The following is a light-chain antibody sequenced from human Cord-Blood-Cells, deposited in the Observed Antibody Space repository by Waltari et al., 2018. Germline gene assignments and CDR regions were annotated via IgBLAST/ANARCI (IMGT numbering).Light chain of an antibody. CDR3: CSDGGSDV. J-gene: IGLJ2*01. Sequence: QSALTQPPSVSGSPGQSITISCTGTSSDVGGYNYVSWYQQHPGKAPKLMIYEVSKRPSGVLYSLFGSNNCDTTSLLIFSGQAADEEAYYCCCSDGGSDVFGGGTKLTVL. CDR1: SSDVGGYNY. CDR2: EVS. V-gene: IGLV2-11*01.